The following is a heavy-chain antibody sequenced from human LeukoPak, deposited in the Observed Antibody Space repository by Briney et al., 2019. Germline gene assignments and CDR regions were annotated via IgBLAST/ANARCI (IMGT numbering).Heavy chain of an antibody. J-gene: IGHJ6*03. V-gene: IGHV3-64*02. CDR2: IISHGGST. D-gene: IGHD6-13*01. CDR1: GFTFSGYT. CDR3: VRDPSYGSSWYYYMDV. Sequence: GGSLRLSCAASGFTFSGYTLHWVRQAPGKGLEYVSAIISHGGSTHYADSVKGRFTVSRDNSKNTLYLQMDSLRVEDTAVYYCVRDPSYGSSWYYYMDVWGKGTTVTVSS.